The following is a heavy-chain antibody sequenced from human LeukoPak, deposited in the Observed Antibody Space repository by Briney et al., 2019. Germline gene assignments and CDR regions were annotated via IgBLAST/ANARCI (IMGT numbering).Heavy chain of an antibody. CDR2: ISGSGGIT. D-gene: IGHD2/OR15-2a*01. J-gene: IGHJ4*02. Sequence: PGGSLRLSCAASGFTFSNFGMNWVRQAPGKGLEWVSAISGSGGITYYADSVKGRFTISRDNSKNTLYLQMNSLTAEDTAAYYCAKARYSSTFHDVDYWGQGTLVTVSS. CDR3: AKARYSSTFHDVDY. CDR1: GFTFSNFG. V-gene: IGHV3-23*01.